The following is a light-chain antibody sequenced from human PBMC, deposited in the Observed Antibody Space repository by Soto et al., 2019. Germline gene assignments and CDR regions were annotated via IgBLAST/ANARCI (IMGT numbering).Light chain of an antibody. CDR1: QGLSSD. J-gene: IGKJ5*01. CDR2: AAS. Sequence: DIQLTQSPSFLSASVGDRVTITCRASQGLSSDLAWYQQKPGKAPKLLIYAASTLQSGVPSRFSGSGSGTGFTLTISSLQPEDFTTYYCQQLNSYPITFGPGTRLEIK. CDR3: QQLNSYPIT. V-gene: IGKV1-9*01.